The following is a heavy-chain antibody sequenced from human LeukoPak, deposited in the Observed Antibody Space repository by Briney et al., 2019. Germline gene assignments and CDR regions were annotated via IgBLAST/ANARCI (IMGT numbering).Heavy chain of an antibody. D-gene: IGHD3-3*01. J-gene: IGHJ6*03. CDR2: MNPNSGNT. V-gene: IGHV1-8*03. CDR3: ARARERYYDFWSGDYYYYYMDV. Sequence: ASVKVSCKASGYTFTSYDINWVRQATGQGLEWMGWMNPNSGNTGCAQKFQGRVTITRNTSISTAYMELSSLRSEDTAAYYCARARERYYDFWSGDYYYYYMDVWGKGTTVTVSS. CDR1: GYTFTSYD.